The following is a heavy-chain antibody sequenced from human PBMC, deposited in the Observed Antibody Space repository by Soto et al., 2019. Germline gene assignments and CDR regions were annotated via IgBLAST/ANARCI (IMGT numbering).Heavy chain of an antibody. Sequence: GGSLRLSCAASGFTFRSYAMSWVRQAPGRGLECVSSIDGSGAGAYYADSVKGRFTISRDNSKNTLDLQMNSLRAEDTAVYYCAKGDILTGSKEGWDYWGRGTLVTVSS. D-gene: IGHD3-9*01. CDR1: GFTFRSYA. CDR2: IDGSGAGA. V-gene: IGHV3-23*01. J-gene: IGHJ4*02. CDR3: AKGDILTGSKEGWDY.